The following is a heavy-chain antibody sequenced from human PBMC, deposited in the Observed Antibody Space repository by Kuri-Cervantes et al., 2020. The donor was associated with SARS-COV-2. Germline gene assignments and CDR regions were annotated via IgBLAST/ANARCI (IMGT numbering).Heavy chain of an antibody. Sequence: SETLSLTCTVSGGSISSSSYYWGWIRQPPGKGLEWIGSIYYSGSTYYNPSLTSRVTISVDTSKNQFSLKLSSVTAADTAVYYCATHDFWSGSTFDYWGQGTLVTVSS. J-gene: IGHJ4*02. CDR2: IYYSGST. V-gene: IGHV4-39*01. CDR3: ATHDFWSGSTFDY. CDR1: GGSISSSSYY. D-gene: IGHD3-3*01.